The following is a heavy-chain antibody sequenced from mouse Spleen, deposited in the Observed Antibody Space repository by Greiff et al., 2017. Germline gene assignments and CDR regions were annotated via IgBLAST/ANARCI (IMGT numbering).Heavy chain of an antibody. CDR1: GFSLTSYG. CDR2: IWSGGST. V-gene: IGHV2-2*01. CDR3: ARGWLLRPFDY. Sequence: VKLMESGPGLVQPSQSLSITCTVSGFSLTSYGVHWVRQSPGKGLEWLGVIWSGGSTDYNAAFISRRSISKDNSKSQVFFKMNSLQADDTAIYYCARGWLLRPFDYWGQGTTLTVSS. J-gene: IGHJ2*01. D-gene: IGHD2-3*01.